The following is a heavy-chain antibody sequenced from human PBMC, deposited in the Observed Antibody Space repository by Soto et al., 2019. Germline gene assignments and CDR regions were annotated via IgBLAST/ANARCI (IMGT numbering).Heavy chain of an antibody. CDR1: GHNFTGYK. Sequence: ASVKVSCKASGHNFTGYKIHWVRQAPGQGLESMGRTSPNSGASNCAQRFQGWGTVTRDMSICTTYMDLSRLRTDDTALFFCAKTPPATISVTGLFFEPILLGFDVRGQGTTVTVSS. CDR3: AKTPPATISVTGLFFEPILLGFDV. V-gene: IGHV1-2*04. J-gene: IGHJ6*02. D-gene: IGHD6-19*01. CDR2: TSPNSGAS.